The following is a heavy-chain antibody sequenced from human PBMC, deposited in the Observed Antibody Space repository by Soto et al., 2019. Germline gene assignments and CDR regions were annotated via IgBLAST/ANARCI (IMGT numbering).Heavy chain of an antibody. CDR1: GDNFSTFG. D-gene: IGHD3-16*01. CDR3: ARDPAMIRGLNALDG. Sequence: QVQLLQSGAGVRRPGSSVRVSCKSSGDNFSTFGMSWVRQAPGQGLEWMGRIIPIFGRTYYAQKFQGRITITAAESTATATMELSSLRSDDTAVYFCARDPAMIRGLNALDGWGQGTTVSVFS. CDR2: IIPIFGRT. V-gene: IGHV1-69*18. J-gene: IGHJ6*02.